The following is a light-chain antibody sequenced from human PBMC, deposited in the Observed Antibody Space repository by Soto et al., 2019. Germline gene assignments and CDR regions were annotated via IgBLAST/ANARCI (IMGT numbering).Light chain of an antibody. CDR1: SSDVGRYNY. V-gene: IGLV2-8*01. J-gene: IGLJ1*01. Sequence: LTQPPSASGSPGQSVTISCTGTSSDVGRYNYISWYQQRPGKAPKLIIYEVSKRPSGVPDRLSGFKYGNTASLTVSGLQAEDEADYYCSSYAGNSTYVFGNGTKVT. CDR3: SSYAGNSTYV. CDR2: EVS.